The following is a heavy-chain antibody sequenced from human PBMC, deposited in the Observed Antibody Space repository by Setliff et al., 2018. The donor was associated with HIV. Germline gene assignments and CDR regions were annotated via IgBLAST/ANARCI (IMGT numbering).Heavy chain of an antibody. D-gene: IGHD6-6*01. CDR2: IKQDESEI. CDR3: ARIYRSSWPFGACDI. V-gene: IGHV3-7*03. J-gene: IGHJ3*02. Sequence: GGSLRLSCAAAGFTSSEYWMTWVRQAPGKGLEWLANIKQDESEIYYVDSVRGRFTVSRDNATNSVYLQMNSLRSEDTAIYYCARIYRSSWPFGACDIWGQGTMVTVSS. CDR1: GFTSSEYW.